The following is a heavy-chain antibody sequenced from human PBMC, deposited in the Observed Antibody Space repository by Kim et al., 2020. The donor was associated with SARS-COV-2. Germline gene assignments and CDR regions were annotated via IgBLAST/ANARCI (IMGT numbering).Heavy chain of an antibody. CDR3: ARDSYYDFWSGYGDYYYYYIDV. J-gene: IGHJ6*03. V-gene: IGHV3-66*01. CDR1: GFTVSSNY. CDR2: IYSGGST. D-gene: IGHD3-3*01. Sequence: GSLRLSCAASGFTVSSNYMSWVRQAPGKGLEWVSVIYSGGSTYYADSVKGRFTISRDNSKNTLYLQMNSLRAEDTAVYYCARDSYYDFWSGYGDYYYYYIDVWGKGTAVTVSS.